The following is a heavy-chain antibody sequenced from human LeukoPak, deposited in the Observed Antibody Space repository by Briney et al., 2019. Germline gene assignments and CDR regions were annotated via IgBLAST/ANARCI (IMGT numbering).Heavy chain of an antibody. V-gene: IGHV3-48*01. CDR1: GFTFSSYA. CDR2: ISSSGSTI. CDR3: ARRAGGYSHPYDY. D-gene: IGHD4-23*01. J-gene: IGHJ4*02. Sequence: GGSLRLSCAASGFTFSSYAMSWVRQAPGKGLEGVSYISSSGSTIYYTDSVKGRFTISRDNSKNTLYLQMNSLRAEDTAVYYCARRAGGYSHPYDYWGQGTLVTVSS.